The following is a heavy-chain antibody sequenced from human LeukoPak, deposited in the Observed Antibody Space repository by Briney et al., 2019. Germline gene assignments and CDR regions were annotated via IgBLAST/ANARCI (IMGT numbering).Heavy chain of an antibody. CDR3: ARERYYDILTGPVQRHYYGMDV. D-gene: IGHD3-9*01. Sequence: SGGSLRLSCAASGFTFSSYAMHWVRQAPGKGLEWVAVISYDGSSKYYGDSVKGRFTISRDNSKNTLYLQMNSLRAEDTAVYYCARERYYDILTGPVQRHYYGMDVWGKGTTVTVSS. CDR1: GFTFSSYA. V-gene: IGHV3-30*01. J-gene: IGHJ6*04. CDR2: ISYDGSSK.